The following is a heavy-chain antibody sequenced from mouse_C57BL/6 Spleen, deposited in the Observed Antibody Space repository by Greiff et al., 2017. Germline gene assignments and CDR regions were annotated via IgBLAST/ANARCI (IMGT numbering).Heavy chain of an antibody. D-gene: IGHD3-2*02. CDR1: GYTFTSYW. J-gene: IGHJ3*01. CDR2: IYPGSGST. CDR3: ARTGSGYGSFAY. Sequence: QVQLKQPGAELVKPGASVKMSCKASGYTFTSYWITWVKQRPGQGLEWIGDIYPGSGSTNYNEKFKSKATLTVDTSSSTAYMQRSSLTSEDSAVYYCARTGSGYGSFAYWGQGTLVTVSA. V-gene: IGHV1-55*01.